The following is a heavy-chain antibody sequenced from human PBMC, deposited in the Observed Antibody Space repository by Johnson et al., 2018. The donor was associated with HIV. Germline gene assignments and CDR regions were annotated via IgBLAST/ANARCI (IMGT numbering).Heavy chain of an antibody. J-gene: IGHJ3*02. CDR1: GFTFSDYY. CDR3: ARSSGSYLDDAFDI. Sequence: VQLVESGGGLVKPGGSLRLSCAASGFTFSDYYMSWVRQAPGKGLEWVAVIYSGGSTYYADSVKGRFTISRDNSKNTLYLQMNSLRAEDTAVYDCARSSGSYLDDAFDIWGQGTMLTVSS. CDR2: IYSGGST. D-gene: IGHD1-26*01. V-gene: IGHV3-66*01.